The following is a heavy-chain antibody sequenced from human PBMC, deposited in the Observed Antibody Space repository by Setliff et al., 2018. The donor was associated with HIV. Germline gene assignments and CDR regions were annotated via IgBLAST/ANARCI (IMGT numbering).Heavy chain of an antibody. CDR3: ARASSTVTTQWFDP. Sequence: SETLSLTCFVSGASIDAHYWTWIRQPPGQGLEWIGYISDKGGTNYNPSLQTRVTISTHTSKNHFSLKLTSVTAADTAVYYCARASSTVTTQWFDPWGQGTLVTVSS. D-gene: IGHD4-4*01. CDR1: GASIDAHY. V-gene: IGHV4-59*08. J-gene: IGHJ5*02. CDR2: ISDKGGT.